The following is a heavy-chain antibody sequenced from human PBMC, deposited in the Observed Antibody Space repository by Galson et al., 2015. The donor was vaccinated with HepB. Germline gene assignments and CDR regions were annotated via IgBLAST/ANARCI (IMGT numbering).Heavy chain of an antibody. D-gene: IGHD2-15*01. Sequence: SLRLSCAASGFTFSSYGMHWVRQAPGKGLEWVAVIWYDGSNKYYADSVKGRFTISRDNSKNTLYLQMNSLRAEDTAVYYCARDGGRYCSGGSCRTDAFDIWGQGTMVTVSS. CDR1: GFTFSSYG. J-gene: IGHJ3*02. CDR2: IWYDGSNK. CDR3: ARDGGRYCSGGSCRTDAFDI. V-gene: IGHV3-33*01.